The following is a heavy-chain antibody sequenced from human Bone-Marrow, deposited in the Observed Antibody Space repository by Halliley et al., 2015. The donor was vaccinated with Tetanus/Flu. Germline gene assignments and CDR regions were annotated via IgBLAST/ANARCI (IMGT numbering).Heavy chain of an antibody. D-gene: IGHD2-21*02. V-gene: IGHV4-61*08. CDR2: MYYSGST. CDR3: ARGAGTAYYYGIDV. Sequence: TLSLTCAVSGGSINSGGYFWSWIRQTPGKGLEWIGYMYYSGSTDYHPSLRSRVSISVDTSKNQFSLNLRSVTAADTAVYYCARGAGTAYYYGIDVWGQGTTVTVSS. CDR1: GGSINSGGYF. J-gene: IGHJ6*02.